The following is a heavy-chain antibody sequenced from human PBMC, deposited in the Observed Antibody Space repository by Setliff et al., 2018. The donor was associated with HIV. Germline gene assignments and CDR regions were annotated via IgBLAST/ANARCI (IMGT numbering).Heavy chain of an antibody. V-gene: IGHV3-74*01. Sequence: GGSLRLSCAASEFTFSIYWMHWVRQAPGKGLVWVSRINSDGSSTSYADSVKGRFTISRDNAKNTPYLQMNSLRAEDTAVYYCARGDLEFGDRALDVWGKGTTVTVSS. J-gene: IGHJ6*04. CDR2: INSDGSST. CDR3: ARGDLEFGDRALDV. CDR1: EFTFSIYW. D-gene: IGHD3-10*01.